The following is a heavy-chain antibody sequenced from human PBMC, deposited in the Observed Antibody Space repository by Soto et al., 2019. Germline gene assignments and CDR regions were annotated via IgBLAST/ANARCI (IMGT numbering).Heavy chain of an antibody. D-gene: IGHD3-3*01. Sequence: SETLSLTCTVSGGSISSGGYYWSWIRQPPGKGLEWIGYIYYSGSTYYNPSLKSRVTISVDTSKNQFSLKLSSVTAADTAVYYCARVAIFGVRYYFDYSGQGTLVTVSS. CDR3: ARVAIFGVRYYFDY. CDR1: GGSISSGGYY. V-gene: IGHV4-30-4*01. CDR2: IYYSGST. J-gene: IGHJ4*02.